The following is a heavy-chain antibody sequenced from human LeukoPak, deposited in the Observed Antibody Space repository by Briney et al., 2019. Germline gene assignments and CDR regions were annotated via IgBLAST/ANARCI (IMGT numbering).Heavy chain of an antibody. Sequence: SGGSLRLSCAASGFTFSSYPMHWVRQAPGKGLEWVAVVSDDGNKKFDADFVKGRFTISRDNSKNTLYLQMNSLRGEDTAVYYCARGQLLLEGYFYYMDVWGKGTTVTVSS. V-gene: IGHV3-30*01. D-gene: IGHD2-2*01. J-gene: IGHJ6*03. CDR1: GFTFSSYP. CDR2: VSDDGNKK. CDR3: ARGQLLLEGYFYYMDV.